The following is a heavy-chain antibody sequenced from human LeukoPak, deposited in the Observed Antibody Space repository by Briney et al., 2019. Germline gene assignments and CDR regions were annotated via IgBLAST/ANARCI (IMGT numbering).Heavy chain of an antibody. J-gene: IGHJ4*01. D-gene: IGHD4/OR15-4a*01. V-gene: IGHV3-53*01. Sequence: GGSLRLSCTISGFTVSSNSMSWVRQAPGKGLEWVSFIYSDNTHYSDSVKGRFTISRDNSKNTLYLQMNSLRAEDTAVYYCARRAGAYSHPYDYWGHGTLVTVSS. CDR3: ARRAGAYSHPYDY. CDR2: IYSDNT. CDR1: GFTVSSNS.